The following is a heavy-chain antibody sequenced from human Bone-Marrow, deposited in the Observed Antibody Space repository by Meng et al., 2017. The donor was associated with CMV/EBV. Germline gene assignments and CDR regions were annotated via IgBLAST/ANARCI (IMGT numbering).Heavy chain of an antibody. Sequence: ASVKVSCKASGYTFTGYYMHWVRQAPGQGLEWMGWINPNSGDTNYVRKFQGRVTMTRDTSISTGYMELRRLRYDDTAVYYCARDRPPLFYDDSCGDDYWGQGTLVTVSS. CDR1: GYTFTGYY. D-gene: IGHD3-22*01. J-gene: IGHJ4*02. CDR2: INPNSGDT. CDR3: ARDRPPLFYDDSCGDDY. V-gene: IGHV1-2*02.